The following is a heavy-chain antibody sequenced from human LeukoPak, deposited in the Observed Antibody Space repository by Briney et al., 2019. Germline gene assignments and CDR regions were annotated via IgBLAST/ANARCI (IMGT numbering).Heavy chain of an antibody. J-gene: IGHJ4*02. D-gene: IGHD3-10*01. V-gene: IGHV4-59*01. CDR2: IYYSGST. CDR3: ASGFGELSSFDY. CDR1: GYSISSYY. Sequence: PSETLSLTCTVSGYSISSYYWSWIRQPPGKGLEGIGYIYYSGSTNYNPSLKSRVTISVDTSKNQFSLKLSSVTAADTAVYYCASGFGELSSFDYWGQGTLVTVSS.